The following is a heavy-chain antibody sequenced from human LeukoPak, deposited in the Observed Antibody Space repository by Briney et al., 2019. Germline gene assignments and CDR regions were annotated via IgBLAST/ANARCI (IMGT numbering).Heavy chain of an antibody. CDR1: GFTFSSYA. J-gene: IGHJ4*02. D-gene: IGHD3-9*01. Sequence: PGGSLRLSCAASGFTFSSYAMSWVRQAPGKGLEWVSAISGSGGSTYYADSVKGRFTISRDNSKNTLYLQMNSLRAEDTAVYYCAKDLPGDDILTGFKGPYDYWGQGTLVTVSS. CDR3: AKDLPGDDILTGFKGPYDY. CDR2: ISGSGGST. V-gene: IGHV3-23*01.